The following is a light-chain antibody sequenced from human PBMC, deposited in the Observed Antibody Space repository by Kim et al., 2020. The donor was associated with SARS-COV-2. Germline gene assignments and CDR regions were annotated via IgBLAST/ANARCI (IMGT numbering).Light chain of an antibody. CDR3: QQYDSLPYT. Sequence: DIQMTQSPSSLSASVGDRVTITCQATEDITNYVSWYQHKPGKAPKLLIYDASILQTGVPSRFTGSGSGTHFTFTIGSLQPEDVATYYCQQYDSLPYTFGQGTKLEI. CDR2: DAS. V-gene: IGKV1-33*01. CDR1: EDITNY. J-gene: IGKJ2*01.